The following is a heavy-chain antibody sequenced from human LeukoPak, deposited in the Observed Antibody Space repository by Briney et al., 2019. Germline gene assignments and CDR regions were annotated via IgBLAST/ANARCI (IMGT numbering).Heavy chain of an antibody. CDR1: GFTLENYA. Sequence: GGSLRLSCGASGFTLENYAINWVRQAPGKGLEWVSAISNSEVSSITESGDGTYHADSVKGRFTISRDHAKNSLYLQMNSLRAENSAVYYCARDRGLEDILLWFGDAVRGDAFDSWGQGTMVT. CDR3: ARDRGLEDILLWFGDAVRGDAFDS. V-gene: IGHV3-21*03. CDR2: ISNSEVSSITESGDGT. D-gene: IGHD3-10*01. J-gene: IGHJ3*02.